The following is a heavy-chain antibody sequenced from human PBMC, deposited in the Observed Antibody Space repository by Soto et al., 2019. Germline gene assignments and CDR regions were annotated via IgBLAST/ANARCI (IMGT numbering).Heavy chain of an antibody. V-gene: IGHV4-4*07. CDR3: ARACSSNSCYDVFDY. CDR2: IYTSGST. D-gene: IGHD2-2*01. CDR1: GGSISGYY. J-gene: IGHJ4*02. Sequence: SETLSLTCTVSGGSISGYYWSWIRQPAGKGLEWIGRIYTSGSTNYNPSLKSRVTMSVDTSKNQFSLKLSSVTAADTAVYYCARACSSNSCYDVFDYWGQGTLVTVSS.